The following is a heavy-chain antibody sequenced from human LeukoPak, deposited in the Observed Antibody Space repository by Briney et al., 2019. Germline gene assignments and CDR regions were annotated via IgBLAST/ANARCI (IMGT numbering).Heavy chain of an antibody. CDR3: ARDRYIYGSDDRWFNP. CDR2: IYTSGST. J-gene: IGHJ5*02. D-gene: IGHD5-18*01. CDR1: GGSISSGSYY. Sequence: PSETLSLTCTVSGGSISSGSYYWSWIRQPAGKGLEWIGRIYTSGSTNYNPSLKSRVTISVDTSKNQFSLKLSSVTAADTAVYYCARDRYIYGSDDRWFNPWGQGTLVTVSS. V-gene: IGHV4-61*02.